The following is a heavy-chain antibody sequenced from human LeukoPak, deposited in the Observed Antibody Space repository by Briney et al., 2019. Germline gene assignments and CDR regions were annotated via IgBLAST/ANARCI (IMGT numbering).Heavy chain of an antibody. CDR3: ARDLDYSTGFDY. V-gene: IGHV3-21*01. CDR1: GLTFSSSTFGSDT. Sequence: GGSLRLSCATSGLTFSSSTFGSDTMNWVRQAPGKGLEWVSSISSTGTYIYYTDSVKGRFTISRDIANSLLYLQMNSLRADDTAVYYCARDLDYSTGFDYWGQGTLVTVSS. D-gene: IGHD4-11*01. J-gene: IGHJ4*02. CDR2: ISSTGTYI.